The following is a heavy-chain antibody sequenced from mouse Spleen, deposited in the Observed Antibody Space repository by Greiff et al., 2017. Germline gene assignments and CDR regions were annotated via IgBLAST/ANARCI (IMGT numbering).Heavy chain of an antibody. J-gene: IGHJ1*01. V-gene: IGHV1-53*01. Sequence: QVQLKQPGTELVKPGASVKLSCKASGYTFTSYWMHWVKQRPGQGLEWIGYINPSNGGTNYNENFKSKATLTVDKSSSTAYMQLSSLTSEDSAVYDCERYYYGSSWYLDVWGEGTTVTVSS. CDR1: GYTFTSYW. CDR2: INPSNGGT. CDR3: ERYYYGSSWYLDV. D-gene: IGHD1-1*01.